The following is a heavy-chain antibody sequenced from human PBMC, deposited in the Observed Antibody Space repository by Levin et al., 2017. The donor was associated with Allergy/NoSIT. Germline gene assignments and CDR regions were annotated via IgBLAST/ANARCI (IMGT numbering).Heavy chain of an antibody. Sequence: GGSLRLSCAASGFTFSSYGMHWVRQAPGKGLEWVAVISYDASNKYYADSVKGRFTISRDNSKNTLYLQMSSLRAEDPALYSCANSVLGGSCSSGGNTWGKGKLVTVAA. CDR3: ANSVLGGSCSSGGNT. D-gene: IGHD2-15*01. CDR2: ISYDASNK. J-gene: IGHJ5*02. CDR1: GFTFSSYG. V-gene: IGHV3-30*18.